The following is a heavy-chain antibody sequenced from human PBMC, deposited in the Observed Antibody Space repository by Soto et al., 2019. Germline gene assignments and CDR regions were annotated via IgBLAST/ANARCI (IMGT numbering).Heavy chain of an antibody. CDR1: LFIVSDNY. CDR3: VTGMTTAPY. Sequence: EVRLVQSGGGLVQPGGSLRLSCAASLFIVSDNYMSWVRQAPGKGLEWVSLIYSGGGTDYAESVKGRFTISRDNSKNKLYLQMNSMKAEDTGIYYCVTGMTTAPYWGQGTVVTVSS. D-gene: IGHD4-17*01. CDR2: IYSGGGT. V-gene: IGHV3-66*01. J-gene: IGHJ4*02.